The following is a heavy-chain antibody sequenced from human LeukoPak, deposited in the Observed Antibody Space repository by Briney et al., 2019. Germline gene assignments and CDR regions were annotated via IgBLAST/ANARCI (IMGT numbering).Heavy chain of an antibody. V-gene: IGHV4-31*03. CDR3: ATALAAGTHFDY. J-gene: IGHJ4*02. D-gene: IGHD6-13*01. Sequence: KASETLSLTCTVSGGSFSSGDYYWSWIRQHPGKGLEWIGYISYSGRTYYNPSLKSRISMSLDTARKQFSLKVTSVTAADTAVYYCATALAAGTHFDYWGQGTLVTVSS. CDR1: GGSFSSGDYY. CDR2: ISYSGRT.